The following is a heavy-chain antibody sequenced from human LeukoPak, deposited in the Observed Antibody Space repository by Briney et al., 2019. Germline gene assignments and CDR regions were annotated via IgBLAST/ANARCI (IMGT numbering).Heavy chain of an antibody. V-gene: IGHV3-11*03. CDR2: ISETSGYT. J-gene: IGHJ4*02. CDR1: GFTFSAHY. CDR3: VRSSSSGFDY. Sequence: GGSLRLSCAASGFTFSAHYMNWIRQAPGKGLEWISYISETSGYTAYADSVKGRFTIFRDNAEASLHLRVNSLTAEDTAVYYCVRSSSSGFDYWGQGTMVTVSS. D-gene: IGHD6-19*01.